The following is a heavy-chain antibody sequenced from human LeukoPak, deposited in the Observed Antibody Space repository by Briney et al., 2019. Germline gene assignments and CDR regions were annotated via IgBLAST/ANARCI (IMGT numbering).Heavy chain of an antibody. CDR1: GGSISSYY. CDR3: ARAYCGGDCYPYFDY. Sequence: SETLSLTCTVSGGSISSYYWSWIRQPPGKGLELIGYIYYSGSTNYNPPLKSRVTISVDTSKNQFSLKLSSVTAADTAVYYCARAYCGGDCYPYFDYWGQGTPVTVSS. V-gene: IGHV4-59*08. CDR2: IYYSGST. J-gene: IGHJ4*02. D-gene: IGHD2-21*02.